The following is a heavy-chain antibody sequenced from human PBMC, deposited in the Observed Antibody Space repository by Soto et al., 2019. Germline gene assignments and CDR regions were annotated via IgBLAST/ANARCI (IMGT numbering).Heavy chain of an antibody. D-gene: IGHD1-1*01. Sequence: QVQLQQWGAGLLKPSETLSLTCAVYGGSVSGANYYWSWIRQPPGLGLEWIGEMSHSGATHFNPSLKSRVTIWVDTSPNQLSVKRSSVTAAAPALYYCARVERGTATTVVDAFDIWGPGTMVTVSS. CDR1: GGSVSGANYY. J-gene: IGHJ3*02. CDR3: ARVERGTATTVVDAFDI. V-gene: IGHV4-34*01. CDR2: MSHSGAT.